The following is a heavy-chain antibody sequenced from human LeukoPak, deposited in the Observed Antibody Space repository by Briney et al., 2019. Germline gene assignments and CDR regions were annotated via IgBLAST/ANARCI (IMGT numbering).Heavy chain of an antibody. D-gene: IGHD2-21*02. J-gene: IGHJ5*02. CDR2: IYLGGSS. Sequence: SETLSLTCTVSGYSISIGYYWGWIRQPPGKGLEWIGSIYLGGSSYYNPSLKSRVTISLDTSKNQFSLRLSSVTAADTAVYYCAKTVCGGDCYSPVFWFDPWGQGTLVTVSS. V-gene: IGHV4-38-2*02. CDR3: AKTVCGGDCYSPVFWFDP. CDR1: GYSISIGYY.